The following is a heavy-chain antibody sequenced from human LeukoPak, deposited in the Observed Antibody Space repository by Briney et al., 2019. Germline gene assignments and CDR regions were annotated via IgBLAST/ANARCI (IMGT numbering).Heavy chain of an antibody. V-gene: IGHV1-2*04. J-gene: IGHJ6*02. CDR3: ARDRGDYYDSSGYYYGMDV. D-gene: IGHD3-22*01. CDR2: INPNSGGT. Sequence: ASVKVSCKASGYTFTGYYMHWVRQAPGQGLEWMGWINPNSGGTNYAQKFQGWVTMTRDTSISTAYMELSRLRSDDTAVYYCARDRGDYYDSSGYYYGMDVWGQGITVTVS. CDR1: GYTFTGYY.